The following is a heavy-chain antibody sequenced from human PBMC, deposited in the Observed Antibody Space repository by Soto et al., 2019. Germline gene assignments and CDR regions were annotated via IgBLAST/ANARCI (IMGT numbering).Heavy chain of an antibody. CDR3: ARGPSPFWSGFRTYGMDV. Sequence: ASVKASCKASGYTFTSYAMHWVRQAPGQRLEWMGWINAGNGNTKYSQKFQGRVTITRDTSASTAYMELSSLRSEDTAVYYCARGPSPFWSGFRTYGMDVWGQGTTVTVSS. CDR1: GYTFTSYA. V-gene: IGHV1-3*01. CDR2: INAGNGNT. J-gene: IGHJ6*02. D-gene: IGHD3-3*01.